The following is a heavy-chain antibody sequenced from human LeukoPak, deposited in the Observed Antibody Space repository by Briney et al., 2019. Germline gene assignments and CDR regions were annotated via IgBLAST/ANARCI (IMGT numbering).Heavy chain of an antibody. D-gene: IGHD3-22*01. Sequence: PGGSVRLSCAASAFTVSSYAMGWVRQAPGKGRGCVSAISGSGGSTYYADSVKGRFTNSRDNSKNTLYLQMNSLRAEDTAVYYCAKCRDYYDSSGENDYWGQGTLVTVSS. CDR2: ISGSGGST. V-gene: IGHV3-23*01. CDR1: AFTVSSYA. CDR3: AKCRDYYDSSGENDY. J-gene: IGHJ4*02.